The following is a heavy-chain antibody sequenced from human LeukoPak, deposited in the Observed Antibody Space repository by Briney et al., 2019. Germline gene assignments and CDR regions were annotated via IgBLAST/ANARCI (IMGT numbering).Heavy chain of an antibody. V-gene: IGHV1-18*01. CDR1: GYTFTSYG. Sequence: ASVKVSCKASGYTFTSYGISWVRQAPGQGLEWMGWISAYNGNTNYAQKLQGRVTMTTDTSTSTAYMELRSPRSDDTAVYYCARYDSSGYYFLGAFDIWGQGTMVTVSS. CDR2: ISAYNGNT. D-gene: IGHD3-22*01. J-gene: IGHJ3*02. CDR3: ARYDSSGYYFLGAFDI.